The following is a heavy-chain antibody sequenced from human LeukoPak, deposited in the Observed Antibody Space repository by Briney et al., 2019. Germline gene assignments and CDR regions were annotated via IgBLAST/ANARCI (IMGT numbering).Heavy chain of an antibody. J-gene: IGHJ4*02. CDR2: ISGSGSNT. V-gene: IGHV3-23*01. CDR1: GFTFSNYA. CDR3: AKDSPHGYSGY. D-gene: IGHD1-26*01. Sequence: GGSLRLSCAASGFTFSNYAMSWVRQAPGMRPEWVAGISGSGSNTYNADSVKGRFTISRDNSKNTLYLQMNSLRAEDTAVYYCAKDSPHGYSGYWGQGTLVTVSS.